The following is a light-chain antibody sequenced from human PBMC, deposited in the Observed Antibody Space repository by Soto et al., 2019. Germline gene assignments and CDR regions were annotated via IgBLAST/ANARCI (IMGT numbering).Light chain of an antibody. Sequence: SYELTQPPSVSVSPGQTASITCSGDKLGDKYACWYQQKPGQSPVLVIYQDSKRPSGIPERFSGSNSGNTATLTFSGTQGMDEAEYYCQAWDSSTVVFGGGTKVT. CDR1: KLGDKY. J-gene: IGLJ2*01. CDR3: QAWDSSTVV. V-gene: IGLV3-1*01. CDR2: QDS.